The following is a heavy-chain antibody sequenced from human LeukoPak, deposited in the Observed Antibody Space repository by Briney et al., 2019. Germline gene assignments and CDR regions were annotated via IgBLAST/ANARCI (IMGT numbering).Heavy chain of an antibody. J-gene: IGHJ4*02. CDR3: ARIPYYYDSSGYWVTFDY. Sequence: ASVKVSCKASGYTFTSYGISWVRQAPGQGLEWMGWISAYNGNTNYAQKLQGRVTMTTDTSTSTAYMELRSLRSDDTAVYYCARIPYYYDSSGYWVTFDYWGQGTLVTVSS. CDR1: GYTFTSYG. CDR2: ISAYNGNT. V-gene: IGHV1-18*01. D-gene: IGHD3-22*01.